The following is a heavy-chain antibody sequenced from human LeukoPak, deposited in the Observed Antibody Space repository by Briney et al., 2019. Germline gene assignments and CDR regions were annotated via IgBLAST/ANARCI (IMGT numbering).Heavy chain of an antibody. Sequence: GASVKVSCKTSGYTFTNYDINWVRQATGQGLEWMGWINPKSGRTGYAQKFQGRVTFTRNTSISTAYMELNNLRSDDTAVYYCARDGKPVRGVSVDWGQGTLVTVSS. CDR3: ARDGKPVRGVSVD. D-gene: IGHD3-10*01. CDR1: GYTFTNYD. CDR2: INPKSGRT. V-gene: IGHV1-8*03. J-gene: IGHJ4*02.